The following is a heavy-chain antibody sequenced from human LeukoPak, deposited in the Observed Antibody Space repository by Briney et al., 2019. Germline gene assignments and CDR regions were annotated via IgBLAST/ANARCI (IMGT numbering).Heavy chain of an antibody. CDR1: GFTFSSYS. J-gene: IGHJ2*01. V-gene: IGHV3-21*01. D-gene: IGHD6-13*01. CDR3: ASSGDSSSWYMGGNWYFDL. Sequence: GGSLRLSCAASGFTFSSYSMNWVRQAPGKGLEWVSSISSSSSYIYYADSVKGRFTISRDNAKNSLYLQMNSLRAEDTAVYYCASSGDSSSWYMGGNWYFDLWGRGTLVTVSS. CDR2: ISSSSSYI.